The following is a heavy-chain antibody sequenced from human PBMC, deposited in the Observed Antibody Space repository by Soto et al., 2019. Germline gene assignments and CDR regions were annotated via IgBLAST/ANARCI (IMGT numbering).Heavy chain of an antibody. V-gene: IGHV3-23*01. D-gene: IGHD1-26*01. CDR3: ANSHEGSYSDY. J-gene: IGHJ4*02. Sequence: GGSLRLSCAPSGFTFSSYAMSWVRQAPGKGLEWVSAISGSGGSTYYADSVKGRFTISRDNPKNTLYLQMNSLRAEDTAVYYCANSHEGSYSDYWGQGTLVTVSS. CDR1: GFTFSSYA. CDR2: ISGSGGST.